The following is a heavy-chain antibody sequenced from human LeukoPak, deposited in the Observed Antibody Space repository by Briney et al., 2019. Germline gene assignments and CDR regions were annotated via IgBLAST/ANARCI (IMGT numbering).Heavy chain of an antibody. CDR3: ARESFAARWD. D-gene: IGHD6-6*01. Sequence: GGSLRLSCAASGFTFSRYWMSWVRQAPGEGLEWVANIKQDGSKKSYVDSVKGRFTISRDNANNLLDLQMNSLRAEDTALYYCARESFAARWDWGQGTLVTVSS. J-gene: IGHJ4*02. CDR1: GFTFSRYW. V-gene: IGHV3-7*01. CDR2: IKQDGSKK.